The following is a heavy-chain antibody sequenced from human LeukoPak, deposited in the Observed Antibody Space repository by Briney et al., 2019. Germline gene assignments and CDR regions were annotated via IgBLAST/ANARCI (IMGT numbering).Heavy chain of an antibody. Sequence: QSGGSLRLSCAVSGFTFSSWWMTWVRQAPGKGLEWVANIKQDGSEKNYVDSVKGRLTISRDNAKNSLDLQMNRLRAEDTAVYYCARGHIGMDVWGKGTTVTVSS. D-gene: IGHD5-12*01. V-gene: IGHV3-7*01. CDR2: IKQDGSEK. CDR3: ARGHIGMDV. CDR1: GFTFSSWW. J-gene: IGHJ6*04.